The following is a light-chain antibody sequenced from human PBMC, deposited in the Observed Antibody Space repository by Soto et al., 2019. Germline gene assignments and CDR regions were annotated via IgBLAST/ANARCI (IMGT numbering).Light chain of an antibody. J-gene: IGLJ2*01. V-gene: IGLV1-40*01. CDR3: QSYDSSLSGPVV. CDR2: ANI. Sequence: QSMLTQPPSVSGAPGQRVTISCTGSTSNIGAGYGVHWYQQLPGTAPKLLIYANINRPSGVPDRFSGSKSDTSASLTITGLRAEDEADYYCQSYDSSLSGPVVFGGGTKVTVL. CDR1: TSNIGAGYG.